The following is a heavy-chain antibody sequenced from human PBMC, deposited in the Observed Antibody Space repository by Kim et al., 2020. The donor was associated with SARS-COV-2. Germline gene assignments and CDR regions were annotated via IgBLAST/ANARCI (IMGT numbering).Heavy chain of an antibody. CDR3: ARGKDYYDTRGYYPGDY. D-gene: IGHD3-22*01. Sequence: SVRGRFTISRDNSKNTVDMQMNSLRAEDTAVYYCARGKDYYDTRGYYPGDYWGQGTLVTVAS. V-gene: IGHV3-30*07. J-gene: IGHJ4*02.